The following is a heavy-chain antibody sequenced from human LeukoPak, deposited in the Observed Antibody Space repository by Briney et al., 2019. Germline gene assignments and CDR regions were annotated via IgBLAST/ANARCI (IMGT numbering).Heavy chain of an antibody. V-gene: IGHV3-11*01. CDR1: GGSFSGYY. CDR3: ARDGSGVLDY. J-gene: IGHJ4*02. D-gene: IGHD3-10*01. Sequence: LSLTCAVYGGSFSGYYWSWIRQAPGKGLEWVSYISSSGSTIYYADSVKGRFTISRDNAKNSLYLQMNSLRAEDTAVYYCARDGSGVLDYWGQGTLVTVSS. CDR2: ISSSGSTI.